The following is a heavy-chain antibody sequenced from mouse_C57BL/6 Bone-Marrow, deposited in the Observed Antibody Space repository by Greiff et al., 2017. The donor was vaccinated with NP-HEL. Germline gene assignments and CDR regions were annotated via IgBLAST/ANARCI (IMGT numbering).Heavy chain of an antibody. D-gene: IGHD1-1*01. V-gene: IGHV2-9-1*01. CDR1: GFSLTSYA. Sequence: QVQLQQSGPGLVAPSQSLSITCTVSGFSLTSYAISWVRQPPGKGLEWLGVIWTAGGTTYNSALKSRLSISKDNSKSQVFLKKNSLQTDDTARYYWARNGPITTVVDYFDYWGQGTTRTVSS. CDR2: IWTAGGT. CDR3: ARNGPITTVVDYFDY. J-gene: IGHJ2*01.